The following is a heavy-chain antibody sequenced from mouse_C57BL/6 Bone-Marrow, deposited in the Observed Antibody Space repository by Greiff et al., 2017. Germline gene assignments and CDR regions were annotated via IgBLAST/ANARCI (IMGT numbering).Heavy chain of an antibody. J-gene: IGHJ3*01. CDR1: GYTFTSYW. D-gene: IGHD2-1*01. V-gene: IGHV1-53*01. Sequence: QVQLQQPGTELVKPGASVKLSCKASGYTFTSYWMHWVKQRPGQGLEWIGNINPSNGGTNYNEKFKSKATLTVDKSSSTAYMQLSSLTSEDSAVYYCAREGGYYDGNYPFAYWGQGTLVTVSA. CDR2: INPSNGGT. CDR3: AREGGYYDGNYPFAY.